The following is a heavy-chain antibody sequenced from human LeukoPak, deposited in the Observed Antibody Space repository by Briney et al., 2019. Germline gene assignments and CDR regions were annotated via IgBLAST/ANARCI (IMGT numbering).Heavy chain of an antibody. V-gene: IGHV4-59*01. CDR3: ARDKGYCSGGSCYNYGMDV. D-gene: IGHD2-15*01. J-gene: IGHJ6*02. CDR2: IYYSGST. Sequence: PSETLSLTCTVSGGSISSYYWSWIRQPPGKGLEWIGYIYYSGSTNYNPSLKSRVTISVDTSKNQFSLKLSSVTAADTAVYYCARDKGYCSGGSCYNYGMDVWGQGTTVTVSS. CDR1: GGSISSYY.